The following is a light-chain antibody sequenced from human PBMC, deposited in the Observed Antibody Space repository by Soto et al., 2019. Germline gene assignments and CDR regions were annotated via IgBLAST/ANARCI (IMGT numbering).Light chain of an antibody. CDR2: GAS. CDR1: QTLSSN. J-gene: IGKJ1*01. Sequence: EIVMTQSPATLSVSPGERATLSCRASQTLSSNLVWYQQKPGQAPRVLIYGASIRATGIPARFSGSGSGTEFTLTISSLQSEDFAVYHCQQYYSWPRTFGQGTKVEI. CDR3: QQYYSWPRT. V-gene: IGKV3-15*01.